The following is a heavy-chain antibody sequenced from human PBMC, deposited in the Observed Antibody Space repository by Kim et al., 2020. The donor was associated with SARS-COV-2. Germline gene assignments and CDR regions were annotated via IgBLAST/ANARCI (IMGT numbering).Heavy chain of an antibody. J-gene: IGHJ4*01. CDR2: IYYSGNT. CDR3: VRQWGYYGSGSSVFDY. V-gene: IGHV4-39*01. CDR1: GGSISSTDHY. Sequence: SETLSLTCTVSGGSISSTDHYWAWIRQPPGEGLEWIGTIYYSGNTFYNSSLKSRVTLSVDTSRNQFSLRLKSVTAADTTTYYCVRQWGYYGSGSSVFDY. D-gene: IGHD3-10*01.